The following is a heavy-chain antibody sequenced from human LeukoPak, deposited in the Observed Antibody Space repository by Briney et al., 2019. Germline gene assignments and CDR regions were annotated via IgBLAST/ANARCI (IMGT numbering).Heavy chain of an antibody. V-gene: IGHV1-46*01. D-gene: IGHD6-19*01. CDR3: ARLAGLCLLRVAFQFVLDY. J-gene: IGHJ4*02. CDR1: GYIFTSYN. Sequence: ASVKVSCKASGYIFTSYNMYWVRQAPGQGLEWMGIINSSGGSTNYAQKFQGRVTMTRDTSTRTVYMELSSLRSEHTAVYYCARLAGLCLLRVAFQFVLDYWGQGTLVTVSS. CDR2: INSSGGST.